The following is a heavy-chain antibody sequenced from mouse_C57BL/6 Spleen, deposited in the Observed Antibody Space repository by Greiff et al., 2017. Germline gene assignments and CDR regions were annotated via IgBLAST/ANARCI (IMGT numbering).Heavy chain of an antibody. V-gene: IGHV1-61*01. CDR3: ASGSTHYFDY. CDR1: GYTFTSYW. D-gene: IGHD2-1*01. J-gene: IGHJ2*01. CDR2: IYPSDSET. Sequence: VQLQQPGAELVRPGSSVKLSCKASGYTFTSYWMDWVKQRPGQGLEWIGNIYPSDSETHYNQKFKDKATLTVDKSSSTAYMQLSSLTSEDSAVYYCASGSTHYFDYWGQGTTLTVSS.